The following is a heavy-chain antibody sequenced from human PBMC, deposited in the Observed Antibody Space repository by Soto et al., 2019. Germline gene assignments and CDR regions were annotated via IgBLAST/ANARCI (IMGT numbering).Heavy chain of an antibody. CDR2: INSDGSST. D-gene: IGHD6-19*01. CDR3: AVAVAGPTAICY. J-gene: IGHJ4*02. CDR1: GFTFSSYW. Sequence: EVQLVESGGGLVQPGGSLRLSCAASGFTFSSYWMHWVRQAPGKGLVWVSRINSDGSSTSYADSVKGRFTISRDNAKNSLYLQRNRLRAEGTAVYYCAVAVAGPTAICYWGQGTLVTVSS. V-gene: IGHV3-74*01.